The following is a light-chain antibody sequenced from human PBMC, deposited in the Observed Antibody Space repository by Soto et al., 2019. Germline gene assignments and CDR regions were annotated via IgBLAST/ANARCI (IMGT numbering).Light chain of an antibody. CDR1: SGGVGDFDY. V-gene: IGLV2-14*01. CDR3: LSYTSSGTYV. CDR2: EVS. Sequence: QSVLTQPASVSGSPGQSITISCTATSGGVGDFDYVSWYQQHPGEAPKLIIYEVSNRPSGVSDRFSGSKSGNTASLTISGLQAEDETDYYCLSYTSSGTYVFGTGTKLTVL. J-gene: IGLJ1*01.